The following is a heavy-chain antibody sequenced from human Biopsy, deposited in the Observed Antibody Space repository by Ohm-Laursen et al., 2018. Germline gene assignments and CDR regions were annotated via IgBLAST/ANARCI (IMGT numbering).Heavy chain of an antibody. V-gene: IGHV1-69*06. J-gene: IGHJ2*01. CDR3: ARFPLGAYDDSGSYRAVEHWYFDL. CDR1: VGTFTNHA. CDR2: SIPLFNTA. D-gene: IGHD3-22*01. Sequence: GSSVKVSCKASVGTFTNHAVGWVRQAPGQGLEWVGSSIPLFNTANYADKFQGRVTLTADKSTTTAYMELSSLRSEDTAIYYCARFPLGAYDDSGSYRAVEHWYFDLWGRGTLVTVSS.